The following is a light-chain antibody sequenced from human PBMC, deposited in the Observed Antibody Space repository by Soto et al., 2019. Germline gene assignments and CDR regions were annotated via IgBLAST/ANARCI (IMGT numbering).Light chain of an antibody. CDR1: SSDVGAYNY. J-gene: IGLJ1*01. CDR2: EVS. CDR3: SSLTTRFTYV. Sequence: QSVLCQPASVSGSPGQSVAISCSGTSSDVGAYNYVSWYQQHPGKAPKLLLSEVSNRPSGVSDRFFGSKSGNTASLTISGLQAEDEADYYCSSLTTRFTYVFGTGTKVTVL. V-gene: IGLV2-14*01.